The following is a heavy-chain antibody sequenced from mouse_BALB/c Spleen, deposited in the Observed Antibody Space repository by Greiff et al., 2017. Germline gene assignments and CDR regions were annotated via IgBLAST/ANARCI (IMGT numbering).Heavy chain of an antibody. CDR2: IWAGGST. D-gene: IGHD2-4*01. CDR3: ARELRAWFAY. CDR1: GFSLTSYG. Sequence: VMLVESGPGLVAPSQSLSITCTVSGFSLTSYGVHWVRQPPGKGLEWLGVIWAGGSTNYNSALMSRLSISKDNSKSQVFLKMNSLQTDDTAMYYCARELRAWFAYWGQGTLVTVSA. V-gene: IGHV2-9*02. J-gene: IGHJ3*01.